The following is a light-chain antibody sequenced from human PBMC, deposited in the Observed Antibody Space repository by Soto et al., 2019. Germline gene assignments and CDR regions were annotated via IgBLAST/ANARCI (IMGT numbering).Light chain of an antibody. V-gene: IGKV1-5*03. CDR3: QQYKGFPLT. CDR2: RAS. J-gene: IGKJ4*01. CDR1: QSISSW. Sequence: DLQMTQSPSTLSASVGDRVTLTCRASQSISSWLAWYQQKPGKAPKLLIYRASNLDSGVPSRFSGSGSGTEFTLTISSLQPDDFATYYCQQYKGFPLTFGGGTKVDIK.